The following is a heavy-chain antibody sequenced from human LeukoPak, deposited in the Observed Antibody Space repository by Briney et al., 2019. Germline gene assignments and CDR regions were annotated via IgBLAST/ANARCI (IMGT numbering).Heavy chain of an antibody. CDR2: FDPEDGET. V-gene: IGHV1-24*01. CDR1: GYTLTELS. J-gene: IGHJ6*03. CDR3: ATAGYSSSSSLGYYYMDV. D-gene: IGHD6-6*01. Sequence: GASVTVSFTFSGYTLTELSMHWVRQAPGKGLEWMGGFDPEDGETIYAQKFQGRVTMTEDTSTDTAYMELSSLRSEDTAVYYCATAGYSSSSSLGYYYMDVWGKGTTVTVSS.